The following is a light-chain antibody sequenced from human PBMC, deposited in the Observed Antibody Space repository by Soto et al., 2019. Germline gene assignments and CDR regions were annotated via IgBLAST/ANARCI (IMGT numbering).Light chain of an antibody. Sequence: QSALTQPPSASGSPGQSVTISCTGTSSDVGGYNSVSWYQQHPGKAPKVIIYEVTKRPAGVPERFSGSKSGDTASLTVPGLQAEDDAYYYCSSYAGSNNVLFGGGTKLTVL. V-gene: IGLV2-8*01. CDR3: SSYAGSNNVL. CDR2: EVT. J-gene: IGLJ2*01. CDR1: SSDVGGYNS.